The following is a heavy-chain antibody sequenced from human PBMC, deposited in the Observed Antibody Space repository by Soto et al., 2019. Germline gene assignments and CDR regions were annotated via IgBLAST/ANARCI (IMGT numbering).Heavy chain of an antibody. Sequence: GGSLRLSCAASGFTFSSYAMNWVRQAPGKGLEWVSEISGNGGNTHYADSVKGRFTISRDNSKNTLFLQMDSLRAEDTAVYYCAKPTGNYYDFWSGYYTGPFDSWAQGTPVTVSS. D-gene: IGHD3-3*01. V-gene: IGHV3-23*01. J-gene: IGHJ4*02. CDR3: AKPTGNYYDFWSGYYTGPFDS. CDR2: ISGNGGNT. CDR1: GFTFSSYA.